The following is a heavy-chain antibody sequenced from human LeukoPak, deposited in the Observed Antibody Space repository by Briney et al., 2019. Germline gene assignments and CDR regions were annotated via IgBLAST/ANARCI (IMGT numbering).Heavy chain of an antibody. D-gene: IGHD2/OR15-2a*01. J-gene: IGHJ4*02. CDR2: ISSSSSTI. Sequence: GGSLRLSCAASGFTFSSYAVNWVRQAPGKGLEWVAYISSSSSTIYYADSVKGRFTISRDNSKNTLYLQMNSLRAEDTAVYYCAREGPRGNSQFDYWGQGTLVTVSS. CDR3: AREGPRGNSQFDY. V-gene: IGHV3-48*01. CDR1: GFTFSSYA.